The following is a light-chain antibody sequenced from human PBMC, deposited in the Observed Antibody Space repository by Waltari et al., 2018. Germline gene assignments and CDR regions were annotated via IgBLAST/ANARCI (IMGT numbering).Light chain of an antibody. V-gene: IGKV1-5*01. CDR3: QQYNSYSYT. CDR1: QTLNNW. Sequence: DIQMTQSPSTLSACVGDRVTITCRASQTLNNWLAWYQQKPGKAPKLLIYDVSSLESGVPSRFSGSGSGTEFTLTISSLQPDDFATYYCQQYNSYSYTFGQGTKLEIK. CDR2: DVS. J-gene: IGKJ2*01.